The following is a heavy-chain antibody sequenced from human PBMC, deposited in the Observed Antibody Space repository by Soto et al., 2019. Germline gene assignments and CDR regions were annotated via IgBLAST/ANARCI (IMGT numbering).Heavy chain of an antibody. J-gene: IGHJ5*02. Sequence: QVQLVQSGAEVKKPGSSVKVSCKASGGTFSSYTISWVRQAPGQGLEWMGRIIPILGIANYAQKFQGRVTITADKSPSPAYMELSSLRSEDTAVYYCASSAQLAHDNWFDPWGQGTLVTVSS. CDR3: ASSAQLAHDNWFDP. D-gene: IGHD2-2*01. V-gene: IGHV1-69*02. CDR1: GGTFSSYT. CDR2: IIPILGIA.